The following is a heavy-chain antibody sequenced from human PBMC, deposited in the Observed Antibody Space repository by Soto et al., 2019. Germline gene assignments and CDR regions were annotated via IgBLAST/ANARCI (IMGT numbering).Heavy chain of an antibody. CDR1: GFTFSSYS. Sequence: LRLSCAASGFTFSSYSMNWVRQAPGKGLEWVSSISSSSSYIYYADSVKGRFTISRDNAKNSLYLQMNSLRAEDTAVYYCARDESITIFGVVPRMDVWGQGTTVTVS. V-gene: IGHV3-21*01. CDR3: ARDESITIFGVVPRMDV. CDR2: ISSSSSYI. J-gene: IGHJ6*02. D-gene: IGHD3-3*01.